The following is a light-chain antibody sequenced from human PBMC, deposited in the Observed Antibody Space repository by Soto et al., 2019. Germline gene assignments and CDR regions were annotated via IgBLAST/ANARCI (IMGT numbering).Light chain of an antibody. J-gene: IGKJ1*01. V-gene: IGKV3-15*01. CDR1: QSVSSN. Sequence: IVVTQSPATLSVSPGERATLSCRASQSVSSNLAWYQQKPGQAPRLLIYGASTRATGIPARFSGSGSGTEFTLTISSLQSEDFAGYYCQQYTNWPPGTFGQGSKVDIK. CDR3: QQYTNWPPGT. CDR2: GAS.